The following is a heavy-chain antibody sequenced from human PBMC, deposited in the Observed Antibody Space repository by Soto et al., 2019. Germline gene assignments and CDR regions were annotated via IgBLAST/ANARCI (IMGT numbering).Heavy chain of an antibody. V-gene: IGHV4-38-2*01. Sequence: PSETLSLTCAVSGYSISSGYYWGWLRQPPGKGLEWIGHMYHSGSIYYNPSLQSRVTISMDTSKNEFSLKLTSVTAADTAVYYCGSQKGGGIYGEYVAEWGQGTVVTV. CDR3: GSQKGGGIYGEYVAE. J-gene: IGHJ4*02. D-gene: IGHD4-17*01. CDR2: MYHSGSI. CDR1: GYSISSGYY.